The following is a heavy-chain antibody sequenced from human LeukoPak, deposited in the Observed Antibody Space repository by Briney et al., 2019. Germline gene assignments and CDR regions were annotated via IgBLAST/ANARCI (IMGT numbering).Heavy chain of an antibody. CDR1: GYTFTRYA. CDR2: INAGNGNT. D-gene: IGHD4-17*01. Sequence: ASVKVSCKASGYTFTRYAMHWVRQAPGQRPEWMGWINAGNGNTKYFQKFQGRVTFTRDTSASTAYMELSSLRSEDTAVYYCAATDLGDYWGQGTLVTVSS. V-gene: IGHV1-3*01. CDR3: AATDLGDY. J-gene: IGHJ4*02.